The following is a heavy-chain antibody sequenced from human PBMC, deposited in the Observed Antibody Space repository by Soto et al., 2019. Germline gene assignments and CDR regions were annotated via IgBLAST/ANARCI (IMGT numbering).Heavy chain of an antibody. CDR2: SNHSGST. CDR1: GGSFSGYC. D-gene: IGHD3-10*01. Sequence: SETVSLTGAVYGGSFSGYCWSWIRQPPGKGLEWIGESNHSGSTNYNPSLKSRVTISVDTSKNQFSLKLSSVTAADTAVYYCARTFGNRYYYYCMDVWGKGTTVTVSS. V-gene: IGHV4-34*01. CDR3: ARTFGNRYYYYCMDV. J-gene: IGHJ6*03.